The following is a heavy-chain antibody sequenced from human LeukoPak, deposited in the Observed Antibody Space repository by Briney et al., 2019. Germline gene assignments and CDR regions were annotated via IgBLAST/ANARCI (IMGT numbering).Heavy chain of an antibody. J-gene: IGHJ4*02. Sequence: GGSLRLSCAASGNYWMHWVRQVPGKGLVWVSHINSDGSWTSYADSVKGRFTVSRDNSKNTLYLQMNSLRAEDTAVYYCVSGTCGGSCYILDYWGQGTLVTVSS. CDR2: INSDGSWT. D-gene: IGHD2-15*01. CDR1: GNYW. CDR3: VSGTCGGSCYILDY. V-gene: IGHV3-74*01.